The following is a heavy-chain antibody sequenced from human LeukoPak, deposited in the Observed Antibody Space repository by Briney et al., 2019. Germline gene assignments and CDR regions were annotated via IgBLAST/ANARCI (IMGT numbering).Heavy chain of an antibody. J-gene: IGHJ4*02. Sequence: GGSLRLSCAVSGITLSNYGMSWVRQAPGKGLEWVAGISGSGGGTNYADSVKGRFTISRDNPKNTLYLQMNALRAEDTAVYYCAKRGVVIRVILVGFHKEAYYFDSWGQGALVTVSS. V-gene: IGHV3-23*01. CDR1: GITLSNYG. CDR3: AKRGVVIRVILVGFHKEAYYFDS. CDR2: ISGSGGGT. D-gene: IGHD3-10*01.